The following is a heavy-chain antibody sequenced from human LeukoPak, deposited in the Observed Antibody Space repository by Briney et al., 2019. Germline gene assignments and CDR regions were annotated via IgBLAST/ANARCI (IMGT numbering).Heavy chain of an antibody. V-gene: IGHV1-2*02. Sequence: ASVKVSCKASGYTFTGYYMHWVRQAPGQGLEWMGWINPNSGGTNYARKFQGRVTMTRDTSISTAYMELSRLRSDDTAVYYCARDVQGAMTFCGMDVWGQGTTVTVSS. CDR3: ARDVQGAMTFCGMDV. CDR2: INPNSGGT. J-gene: IGHJ6*02. CDR1: GYTFTGYY. D-gene: IGHD2-2*01.